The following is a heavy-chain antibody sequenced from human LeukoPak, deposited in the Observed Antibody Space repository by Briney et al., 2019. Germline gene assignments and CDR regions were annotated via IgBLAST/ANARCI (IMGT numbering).Heavy chain of an antibody. CDR1: GGSISSSSYY. J-gene: IGHJ4*02. V-gene: IGHV4-39*01. D-gene: IGHD6-6*01. CDR2: IYYSWTT. Sequence: PSETLSLTCTVSGGSISSSSYYWGWIRQPPGKGLEWIGSIYYSWTTYYNPSLKSRVTISVDTSKNQFSLKLSSVTAADTAVYYCARLGPGSSRDYWGQGTLVTVSS. CDR3: ARLGPGSSRDY.